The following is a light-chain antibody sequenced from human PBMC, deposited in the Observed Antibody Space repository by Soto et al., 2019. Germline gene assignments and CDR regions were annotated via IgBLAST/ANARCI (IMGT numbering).Light chain of an antibody. V-gene: IGKV3-15*01. J-gene: IGKJ4*01. Sequence: EILLTQSPATLSVSPGDRATLSCRASQTVSSNLAWYQQKPGQSPRLLIYGSSTRATGIPARFSGSGSGTEFTLTISSLQSEDFAVYYCQQRSNWPPALSFGGGTKVDIK. CDR3: QQRSNWPPALS. CDR2: GSS. CDR1: QTVSSN.